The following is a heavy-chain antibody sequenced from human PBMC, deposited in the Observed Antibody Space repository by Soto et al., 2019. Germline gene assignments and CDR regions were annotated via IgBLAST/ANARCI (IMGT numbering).Heavy chain of an antibody. CDR2: ISSSGSTI. CDR3: ARDNLYYDSSGYYYYYYGMDV. Sequence: EVQLVESGGGLVQPGGSLRLSCAASGFTFSSYEMNWVRQAPGEGLEWVSYISSSGSTIYYADSVKGRFTISRDNAKNSLYLQMNSLRAEDTAVYYCARDNLYYDSSGYYYYYYGMDVWGQGTTVTVSS. J-gene: IGHJ6*02. CDR1: GFTFSSYE. V-gene: IGHV3-48*03. D-gene: IGHD3-22*01.